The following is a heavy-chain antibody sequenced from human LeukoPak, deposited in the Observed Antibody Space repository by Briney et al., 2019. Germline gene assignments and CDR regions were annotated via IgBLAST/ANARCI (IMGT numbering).Heavy chain of an antibody. CDR1: GYTFTGYY. CDR2: INPNSGGT. Sequence: ASVKVSCKASGYTFTGYYMHWVRQTPGQGLEWMGWINPNSGGTNYAQKFQGRVTMTRDTSISTAYMELSSLRSEDTAVYYCARERSSGYNDAFDIWGQGTMVTVSS. V-gene: IGHV1-2*02. J-gene: IGHJ3*02. CDR3: ARERSSGYNDAFDI. D-gene: IGHD3-22*01.